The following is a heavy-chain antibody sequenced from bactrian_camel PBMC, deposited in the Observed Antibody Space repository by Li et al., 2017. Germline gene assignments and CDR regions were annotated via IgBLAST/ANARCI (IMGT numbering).Heavy chain of an antibody. Sequence: HVQLVESGGGSVQAGGSLRLSCAASTRTYNGNCLGWFRQAPGKEREGVATIYTGGDDITYYADSVKGRFIISKDNAKSTVYLQMNSLKPDDTAMYYCKTDTYNHLTRTQDRWCSGSNWGQGTQVTVS. V-gene: IGHV3-3*01. CDR1: TRTYNGNC. CDR3: KTDTYNHLTRTQDRWCSGSN. D-gene: IGHD4*01. CDR2: IYTGGDDIT. J-gene: IGHJ4*01.